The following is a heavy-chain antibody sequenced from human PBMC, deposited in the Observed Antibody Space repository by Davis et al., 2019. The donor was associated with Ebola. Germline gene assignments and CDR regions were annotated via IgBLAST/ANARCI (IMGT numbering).Heavy chain of an antibody. CDR2: ISSSGSTI. Sequence: GGSLRLSCAASGFTFSDYYMSWIRQAPGKGLEWVSYISSSGSTIYYADSVKGRFTISRDNAKNSLYLQMNSLRAEDTAVYYCARGTTVGWDNWFDPWGQGTLVTVSS. CDR1: GFTFSDYY. CDR3: ARGTTVGWDNWFDP. J-gene: IGHJ5*02. V-gene: IGHV3-11*04. D-gene: IGHD4-11*01.